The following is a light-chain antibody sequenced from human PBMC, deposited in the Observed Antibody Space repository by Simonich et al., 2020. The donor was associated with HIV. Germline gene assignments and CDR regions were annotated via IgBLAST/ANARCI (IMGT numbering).Light chain of an antibody. Sequence: DIVMTQSPDSLAESLGERATINCKSSQSVLYSSNNKNYLAWYQQKPGQPPKLLIYWASTRESGVPDRFSGSGSGTDFTLTINSLQAEDVAVYYCQQYYSTLSYTFGQGTKLEIK. CDR1: QSVLYSSNNKNY. CDR2: WAS. V-gene: IGKV4-1*01. J-gene: IGKJ2*01. CDR3: QQYYSTLSYT.